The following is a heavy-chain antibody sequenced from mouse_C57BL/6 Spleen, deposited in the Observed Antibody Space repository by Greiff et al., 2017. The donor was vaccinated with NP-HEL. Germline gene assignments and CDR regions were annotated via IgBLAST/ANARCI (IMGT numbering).Heavy chain of an antibody. J-gene: IGHJ2*01. V-gene: IGHV1-78*01. D-gene: IGHD1-1*01. CDR1: GYTFTDHT. CDR3: SRWDGSSYGDFDD. CDR2: IYPRDGST. Sequence: QVQLQQSDAELVKPGASVKISCKVSGYTFTDHTIHWMKQRPEQGLEWIGYIYPRDGSTKYNEKFKGKATLTADKSSSTAYMQLNSLTSEDSAVDFCSRWDGSSYGDFDDWGQGTTLTVSS.